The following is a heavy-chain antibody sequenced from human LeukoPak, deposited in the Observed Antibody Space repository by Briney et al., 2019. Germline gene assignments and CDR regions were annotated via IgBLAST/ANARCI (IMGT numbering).Heavy chain of an antibody. V-gene: IGHV3-48*03. CDR1: GFTFSSYE. CDR3: ARNLGFGEKIGPNWFDL. CDR2: ISSSGSTI. J-gene: IGHJ5*02. Sequence: GGSLRLSCAASGFTFSSYEMNWVRQAPGKGLEWVSYISSSGSTIYYADSVKGRFTISRDNAKNLLYLQMNSLRAEDTAVYYCARNLGFGEKIGPNWFDLWGEGTLVTVSS. D-gene: IGHD3-10*01.